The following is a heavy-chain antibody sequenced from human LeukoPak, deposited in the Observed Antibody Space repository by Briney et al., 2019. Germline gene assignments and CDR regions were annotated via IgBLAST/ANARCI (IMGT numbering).Heavy chain of an antibody. CDR2: IIHIVIT. V-gene: IGHV4-34*12. CDR1: GGSSTGYY. Sequence: PETLSLTCAVYGGSSTGYYWSWVRQPPERGLEWIGEIIHIVITTYNPSPKSRAPIPLDTSKNQLSLKLSSMTGAETAVYYCARHYLYYYGSGSYSRLDAFDIWGQGTMVTVSS. CDR3: ARHYLYYYGSGSYSRLDAFDI. J-gene: IGHJ3*02. D-gene: IGHD3-10*01.